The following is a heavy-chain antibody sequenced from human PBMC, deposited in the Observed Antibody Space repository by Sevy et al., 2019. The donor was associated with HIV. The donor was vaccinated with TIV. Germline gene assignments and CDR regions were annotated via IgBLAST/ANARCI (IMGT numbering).Heavy chain of an antibody. CDR3: ARGYGSGSTESRYYFDY. V-gene: IGHV4-31*03. CDR2: IYYSGST. D-gene: IGHD3-10*01. Sequence: SENLSLTCTVSGGSISSGGYYWSWIRQHPGKGLEWIGYIYYSGSTYYNPSLKSRVTISVDTSKNQFSLKLSSVTAADTAVYYCARGYGSGSTESRYYFDYWGQGTLVTVSS. CDR1: GGSISSGGYY. J-gene: IGHJ4*02.